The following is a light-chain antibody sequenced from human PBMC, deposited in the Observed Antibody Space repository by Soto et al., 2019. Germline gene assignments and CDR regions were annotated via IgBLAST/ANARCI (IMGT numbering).Light chain of an antibody. Sequence: SVVTQPASVSGSPGQSITISCTGTSSDVGGYNYVSWYQQHPGKAPKLMIYDVSNRPSGVSNRFSGSKSGNTASLTISGLQAEDEADYYCSSYTSSSTLDYVFGTGTRSPS. CDR2: DVS. CDR1: SSDVGGYNY. J-gene: IGLJ1*01. V-gene: IGLV2-14*01. CDR3: SSYTSSSTLDYV.